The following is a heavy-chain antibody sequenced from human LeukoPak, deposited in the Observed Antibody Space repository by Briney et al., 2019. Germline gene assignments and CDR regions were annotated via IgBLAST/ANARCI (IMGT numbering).Heavy chain of an antibody. CDR1: GYSFTSYW. D-gene: IGHD3-10*01. J-gene: IGHJ4*02. CDR2: IYPGDSDT. Sequence: GESLKISCNGSGYSFTSYWIGWVRQMPGKGLEWMGIIYPGDSDTRYSPSFQGQVTISADKSISTAYLQWSSLKASDTAMYYCARRSGTYYYGSGSYCFDYWGQGTLVTVSS. CDR3: ARRSGTYYYGSGSYCFDY. V-gene: IGHV5-51*01.